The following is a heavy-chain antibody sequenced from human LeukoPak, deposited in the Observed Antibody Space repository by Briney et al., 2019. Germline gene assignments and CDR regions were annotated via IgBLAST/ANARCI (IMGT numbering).Heavy chain of an antibody. CDR2: IKQDGSEK. CDR3: ARDGRGGYLDS. J-gene: IGHJ4*02. D-gene: IGHD2-15*01. CDR1: GFTYSSYW. Sequence: PGGSLRLSRAASGFTYSSYWMSWVRHPPGRGLEWVANIKQDGSEKYYVDSVKGRFTTSRDNAKNSLYLQMNSLRAEDTAVYYCARDGRGGYLDSWGQGTLVIVSS. V-gene: IGHV3-7*01.